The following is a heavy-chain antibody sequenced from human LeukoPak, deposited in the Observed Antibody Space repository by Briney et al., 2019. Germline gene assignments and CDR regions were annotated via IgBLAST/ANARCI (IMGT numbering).Heavy chain of an antibody. Sequence: ASVKVSCKASGGTFSSYAISWVRQAPGQGLEWTGRIIPILGIANYAQKFQGRVTITADKSTSTAYMELSSLRSEDTAVYYCARARERTPDWGQGTLVTVSS. CDR3: ARARERTPD. J-gene: IGHJ4*02. CDR1: GGTFSSYA. V-gene: IGHV1-69*04. CDR2: IIPILGIA. D-gene: IGHD1-1*01.